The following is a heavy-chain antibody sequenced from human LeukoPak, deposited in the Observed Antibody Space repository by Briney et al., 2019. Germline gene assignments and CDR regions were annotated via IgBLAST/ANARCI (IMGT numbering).Heavy chain of an antibody. Sequence: ASVKVSCKVSGYTLTELSMHWVRQAPGKGLEWMGGFDPEDGETIYAQKFQGRVTMTEDASTDTAYMELSSLRPEDTAVYYCATRVANYYYGMDVWGKGTTVTVSP. V-gene: IGHV1-24*01. CDR1: GYTLTELS. D-gene: IGHD2-21*01. CDR3: ATRVANYYYGMDV. CDR2: FDPEDGET. J-gene: IGHJ6*04.